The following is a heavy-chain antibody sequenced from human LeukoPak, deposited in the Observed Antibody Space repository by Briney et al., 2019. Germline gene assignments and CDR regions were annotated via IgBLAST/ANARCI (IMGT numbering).Heavy chain of an antibody. J-gene: IGHJ6*03. Sequence: GSSVKVSCKASGGTFSSYAISWVRQAPGQGLEWVGRIIPIFGTANYAQKFQGRVTITTDESTSTAHMELSSLISEDTAVYYCARGIAAAGWGNYYYFYMDVWGKGTTVTVSS. D-gene: IGHD6-13*01. CDR2: IIPIFGTA. CDR1: GGTFSSYA. V-gene: IGHV1-69*05. CDR3: ARGIAAAGWGNYYYFYMDV.